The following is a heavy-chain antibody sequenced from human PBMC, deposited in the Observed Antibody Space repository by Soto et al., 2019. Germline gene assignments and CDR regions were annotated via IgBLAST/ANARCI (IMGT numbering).Heavy chain of an antibody. V-gene: IGHV3-15*01. CDR3: ATGYCSSTSCYYFAY. Sequence: GGSLRLSCETFGFIFSNAWMSWVRQAPGKGLEWVGRIKQKADGGTTDYAAPVKGRFTVSRDDSKNTLYLQLNSLKAEDTAVYYCATGYCSSTSCYYFAYWGLGTLVTVSS. CDR1: GFIFSNAW. CDR2: IKQKADGGTT. J-gene: IGHJ4*02. D-gene: IGHD2-2*01.